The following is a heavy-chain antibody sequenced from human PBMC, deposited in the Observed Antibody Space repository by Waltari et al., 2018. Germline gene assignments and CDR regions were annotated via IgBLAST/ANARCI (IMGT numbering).Heavy chain of an antibody. CDR3: AKNYGDCYNWGIDS. D-gene: IGHD2-21*01. V-gene: IGHV3-9*01. Sequence: EQLVESGGGLVQPGRSLTLSCAASGFTFADYAMHWVRQPPGKGLEWISGINWNSAKIVYADSVKGRFTISRDNAKNSVFLQMSSLRPEDTALYYCAKNYGDCYNWGIDSWGQGTLVTVSS. CDR1: GFTFADYA. CDR2: INWNSAKI. J-gene: IGHJ4*02.